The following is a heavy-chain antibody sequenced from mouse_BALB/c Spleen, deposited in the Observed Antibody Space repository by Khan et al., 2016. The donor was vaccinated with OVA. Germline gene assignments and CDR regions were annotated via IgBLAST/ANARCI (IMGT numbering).Heavy chain of an antibody. J-gene: IGHJ4*01. CDR3: ARDGSRYNYAMDY. V-gene: IGHV3-2*02. CDR1: GYSITSDYA. Sequence: EVQLVESGPGLVKLSQSLSLTCTVTGYSITSDYAWNWIRQFPGNKLEWMGYISYSGSTNYNPSLKSRISITRDTSKNQFFLQLNSVTTEDTATYYCARDGSRYNYAMDYWGQGTSVTVSS. D-gene: IGHD2-3*01. CDR2: ISYSGST.